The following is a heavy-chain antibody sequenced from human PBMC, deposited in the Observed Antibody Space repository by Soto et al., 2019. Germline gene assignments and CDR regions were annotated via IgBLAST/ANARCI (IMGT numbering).Heavy chain of an antibody. CDR1: GGTFSSYA. CDR3: AREGYDSSGSRFDY. J-gene: IGHJ4*02. V-gene: IGHV1-69*13. D-gene: IGHD3-22*01. CDR2: IIPIFGTA. Sequence: SVKVSCKASGGTFSSYAISWVRQAPGQGLEWMGGIIPIFGTANYAQKFQGRVTITADESTSTAYMELSSLRSEDTAVHYCAREGYDSSGSRFDYWGQGTLVTVSS.